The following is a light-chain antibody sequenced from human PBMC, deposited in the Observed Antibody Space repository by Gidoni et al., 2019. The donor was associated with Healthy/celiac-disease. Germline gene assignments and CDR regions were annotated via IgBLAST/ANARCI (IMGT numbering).Light chain of an antibody. CDR3: QQRSNWPWT. V-gene: IGKV3-11*01. Sequence: EIVLTQYPATLSLSQVERATLACRASQSVSSYLAWYQQKPGQAPRLLLYDASNRAPRIPARFSGSGSGTDFTLPISSLEPEDFSVYYCQQRSNWPWTFGQGTKVEIK. CDR1: QSVSSY. J-gene: IGKJ1*01. CDR2: DAS.